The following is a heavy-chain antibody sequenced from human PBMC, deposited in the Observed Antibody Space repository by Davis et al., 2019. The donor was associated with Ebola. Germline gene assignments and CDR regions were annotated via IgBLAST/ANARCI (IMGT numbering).Heavy chain of an antibody. V-gene: IGHV3-53*05. CDR3: ARGTFYGDYPKGYYRMDV. Sequence: GESLKISCAASGFTVSSNYMSWVRQAPGKGLEWVSVIYSGGSTYYADSVRGRFTISGDNSKSTLYLQMNSLRVEDTAVYYCARGTFYGDYPKGYYRMDVWGKGTTVTVSS. CDR2: IYSGGST. D-gene: IGHD4-17*01. J-gene: IGHJ6*04. CDR1: GFTVSSNY.